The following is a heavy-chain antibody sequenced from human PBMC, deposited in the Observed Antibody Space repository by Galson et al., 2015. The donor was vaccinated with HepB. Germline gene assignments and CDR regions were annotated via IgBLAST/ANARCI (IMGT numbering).Heavy chain of an antibody. Sequence: SLRLSCAGSGFTFSGSAMHWVRQASGKGLEWVGRIGSESYNYATAYTASVKGRFTISRDDSKNTAYLHMNSLKTEDTAVYYCARLGDLSGYSSLWGQGTLVTVSS. D-gene: IGHD6-19*01. CDR3: ARLGDLSGYSSL. V-gene: IGHV3-73*01. CDR1: GFTFSGSA. J-gene: IGHJ4*02. CDR2: IGSESYNYAT.